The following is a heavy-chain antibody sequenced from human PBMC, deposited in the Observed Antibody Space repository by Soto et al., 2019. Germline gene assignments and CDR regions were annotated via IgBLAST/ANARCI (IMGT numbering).Heavy chain of an antibody. CDR1: GYTFTDYA. Sequence: ASVKVSCKASGYTFTDYAIHWVRQAPGQRLEWMGWIAPGNGNTKYSQNFQGRVTITRDTSATTAYMELSSLRSEDTAMYYCAKGSRMWTPDYWGQGTLVTVSS. J-gene: IGHJ4*02. CDR3: AKGSRMWTPDY. D-gene: IGHD2-21*01. CDR2: IAPGNGNT. V-gene: IGHV1-3*01.